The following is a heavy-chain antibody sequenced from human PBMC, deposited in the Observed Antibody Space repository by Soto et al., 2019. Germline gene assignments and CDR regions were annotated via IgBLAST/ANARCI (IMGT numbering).Heavy chain of an antibody. V-gene: IGHV4-59*08. J-gene: IGHJ4*02. CDR3: ARGPRLLIFDY. CDR1: GGSISSYY. CDR2: IYYSGST. Sequence: SETLSLTCTVAGGSISSYYWSWIRQPPGKGLEWIGYIYYSGSTNYNPSLKSRVTISVDTSKNQFSLKLSSVTAADTAVYYCARGPRLLIFDYWGQGTLVTVPS.